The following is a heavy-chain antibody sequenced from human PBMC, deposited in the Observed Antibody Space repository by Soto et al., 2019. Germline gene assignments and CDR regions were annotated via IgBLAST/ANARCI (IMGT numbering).Heavy chain of an antibody. J-gene: IGHJ4*02. D-gene: IGHD4-17*01. CDR1: GGYISSYY. V-gene: IGHV4-59*01. Sequence: SETLSLTCSVSGGYISSYYWSWIRQPPGKGLEWIGYIFYSGNTNYNPSLRSRVTISVDTSKNQFSLKLRSVTPADTAVYYCARDSGYGDTFDYWGQGTLVTVSS. CDR3: ARDSGYGDTFDY. CDR2: IFYSGNT.